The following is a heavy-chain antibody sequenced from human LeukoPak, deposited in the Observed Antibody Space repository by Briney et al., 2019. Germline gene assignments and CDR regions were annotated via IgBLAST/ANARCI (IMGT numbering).Heavy chain of an antibody. D-gene: IGHD3-16*01. CDR2: VYYTGST. Sequence: KPSETLSLTCTVSGGSITSYYWSWIRQPPGRGLEWIGYVYYTGSTDYNPSLKSRVTISGDTSKNQFSLKLSSVTAADTAVYYCARGGLDAFDIWGQGTMVTVSS. CDR1: GGSITSYY. CDR3: ARGGLDAFDI. J-gene: IGHJ3*02. V-gene: IGHV4-59*01.